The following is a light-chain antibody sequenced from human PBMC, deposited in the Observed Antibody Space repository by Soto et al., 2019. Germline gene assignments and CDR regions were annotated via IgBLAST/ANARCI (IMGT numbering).Light chain of an antibody. CDR2: DAS. CDR3: QVYDRSPL. V-gene: IGKV3-20*01. CDR1: QSVGSNY. J-gene: IGKJ4*01. Sequence: EIVLTQSADTLSLSPGERATLSCRASQSVGSNYLAWYQQKPGQAPRLLMYDASGRASGIPDRFSGSGSGTDFTLTISRLEPEDFAVYYCQVYDRSPLFGGGTKVDIK.